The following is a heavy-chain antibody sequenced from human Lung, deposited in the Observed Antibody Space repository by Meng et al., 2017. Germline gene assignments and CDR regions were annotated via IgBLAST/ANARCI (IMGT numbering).Heavy chain of an antibody. CDR3: ARDEDISAAGYLLGDF. CDR2: IDPKSDNT. D-gene: IGHD6-13*01. V-gene: IGHV1-2*06. CDR1: GDPLAAYW. J-gene: IGHJ4*02. Sequence: SGPGGNELGASVKVTCKASGDPLAAYWIQWVRQAPGQGLEWMGRIDPKSDNTHYAQKFQGRVTMTRDTSISTAYMELSGLRSDDTAVYYCARDEDISAAGYLLGDFWGQGTLVTVSS.